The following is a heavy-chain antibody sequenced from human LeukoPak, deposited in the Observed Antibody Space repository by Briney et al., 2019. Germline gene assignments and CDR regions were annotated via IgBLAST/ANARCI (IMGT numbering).Heavy chain of an antibody. Sequence: GGSLRLSCAASGFTFSSYAMHWVRQAPGKGLEWVAVISYDGSNKYCADSVKGRFTISRDNSKNTLYLQMNSLRAEDTAVYYCAKDVVAVISAFDIWGQGTMVTVSS. CDR3: AKDVVAVISAFDI. CDR1: GFTFSSYA. D-gene: IGHD2-15*01. J-gene: IGHJ3*02. CDR2: ISYDGSNK. V-gene: IGHV3-30-3*01.